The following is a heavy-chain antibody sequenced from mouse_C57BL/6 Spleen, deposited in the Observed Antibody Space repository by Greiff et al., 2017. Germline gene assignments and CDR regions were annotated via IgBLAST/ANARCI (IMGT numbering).Heavy chain of an antibody. J-gene: IGHJ1*03. CDR1: GYTFTSYW. D-gene: IGHD1-1*01. CDR2: IYPGNSDT. V-gene: IGHV1-5*01. Sequence: VQLQQSGPVLARPGASVKMSCKTSGYTFTSYWMHWVKQRPGQGLEWIGAIYPGNSDTSYNQKFKGKAKLTAVTSASTAYMELSSLTNEDSAVYYCTRRYYGSPWYFDVWGTGTTVTVSS. CDR3: TRRYYGSPWYFDV.